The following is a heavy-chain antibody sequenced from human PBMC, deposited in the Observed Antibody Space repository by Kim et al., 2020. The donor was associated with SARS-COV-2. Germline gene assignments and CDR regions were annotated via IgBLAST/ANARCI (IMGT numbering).Heavy chain of an antibody. CDR3: ARNIAVAGRRGFDY. CDR2: ISYDGSSK. CDR1: RFTFSSHA. V-gene: IGHV3-30-3*01. Sequence: GGSLRLSCSASRFTFSSHAIHWVRQAPGKGLEWMTVISYDGSSKYYADSVKGRFTISRDNSKNTLYLQMNSLRVEDTAVYYCARNIAVAGRRGFDYWGQGTLVTVSS. D-gene: IGHD6-19*01. J-gene: IGHJ4*02.